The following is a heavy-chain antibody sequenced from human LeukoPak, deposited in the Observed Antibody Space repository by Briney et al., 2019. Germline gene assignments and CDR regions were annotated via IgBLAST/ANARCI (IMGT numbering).Heavy chain of an antibody. J-gene: IGHJ5*02. V-gene: IGHV4-31*11. CDR1: GGSISSGGYS. CDR2: IYYSGST. Sequence: SETLSLTCAVSGGSISSGGYSWSWIRQHPGKGLEWIGYIYYSGSTYYNPSLKSRVTISVDTSKNQFSLKLSSVTAADTAVYYCARQSYYYGSFDPWGQGTLVTVSS. CDR3: ARQSYYYGSFDP. D-gene: IGHD3-10*01.